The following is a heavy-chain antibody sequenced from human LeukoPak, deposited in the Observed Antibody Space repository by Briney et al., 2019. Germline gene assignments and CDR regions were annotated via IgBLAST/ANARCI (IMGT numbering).Heavy chain of an antibody. Sequence: PGGSLRLSWAASGFTFSSYAMSWVRQAPGKGLEWVSAIGGDAVSTYYADSMKGRFSISRDNSKNTLYLQMNSLRADDTAVYYCAKDLWKADYWGQGTLFTVSS. V-gene: IGHV3-23*01. D-gene: IGHD3-3*01. CDR2: IGGDAVST. CDR3: AKDLWKADY. J-gene: IGHJ4*02. CDR1: GFTFSSYA.